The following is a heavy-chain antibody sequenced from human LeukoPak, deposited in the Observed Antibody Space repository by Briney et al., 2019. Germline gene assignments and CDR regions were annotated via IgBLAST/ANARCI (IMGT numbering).Heavy chain of an antibody. J-gene: IGHJ4*02. Sequence: GGSLRLSCVGSGFMFSNYWMSWVRQAPGKGLEWVANIKKDGSEQYYMDSVKGRFTISRDNAKNSLYLQMNSLRADDTAVYYCARDRIVEETGYLDYWGQGTLVTVPS. CDR1: GFMFSNYW. CDR3: ARDRIVEETGYLDY. D-gene: IGHD2-21*01. CDR2: IKKDGSEQ. V-gene: IGHV3-7*01.